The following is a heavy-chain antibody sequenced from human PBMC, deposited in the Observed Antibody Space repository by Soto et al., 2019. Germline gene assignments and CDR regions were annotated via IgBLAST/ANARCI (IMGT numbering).Heavy chain of an antibody. D-gene: IGHD2-15*01. V-gene: IGHV3-21*02. Sequence: EVQLVESGGGLVKPGGSPRLSCAASGFTFSDYSMLWVRQAPGKGLEWLAFIGNSNNPTFYADSVRGRFTISRDNPKNSVDLQMNSLGEEDTVVYFCAREEGYCNGGPCYRGAFDFWGQGTIVTVSS. J-gene: IGHJ3*01. CDR1: GFTFSDYS. CDR3: AREEGYCNGGPCYRGAFDF. CDR2: IGNSNNPT.